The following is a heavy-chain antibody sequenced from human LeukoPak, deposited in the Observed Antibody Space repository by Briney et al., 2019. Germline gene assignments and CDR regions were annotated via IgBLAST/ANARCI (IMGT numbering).Heavy chain of an antibody. CDR3: ARTTLGYYNVRRYYYYMDV. Sequence: SETLSLTCAVYGGSFSGYYWSWIRQPPGKGLERIGEINHSGSTNYNPSLKSRVTISVDTSKNQFSLKLSSVTAADTAVYYCARTTLGYYNVRRYYYYMDVWGKGTTVTVSS. D-gene: IGHD3-9*01. CDR2: INHSGST. CDR1: GGSFSGYY. V-gene: IGHV4-34*01. J-gene: IGHJ6*03.